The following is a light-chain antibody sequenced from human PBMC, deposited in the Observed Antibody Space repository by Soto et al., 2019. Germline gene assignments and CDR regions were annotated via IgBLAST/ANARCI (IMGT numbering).Light chain of an antibody. CDR1: QSVSSY. CDR2: TTS. Sequence: DIQMTQSASSLSASVGDRVTIPCRASQSVSSYVNWYQHKPGKAPKLLIFTTSSLESGVPSRFSGSVSGTDFTLTISSLHPEYFATYYCQQTSIIPWTFGQGTTV. J-gene: IGKJ1*01. V-gene: IGKV1-39*01. CDR3: QQTSIIPWT.